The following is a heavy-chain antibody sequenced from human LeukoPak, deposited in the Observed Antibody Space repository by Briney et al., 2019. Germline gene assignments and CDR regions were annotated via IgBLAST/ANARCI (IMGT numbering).Heavy chain of an antibody. CDR1: GFTFSSYA. Sequence: PGGSLRLSCSASGFTFSSYAMHWVRQAPGKGQEYVSAISSNGGSTYYADSVKGRFTISRDNSKNTLYLQMSSLRAEDTAVYYCVKDLGYYDSSGYILWGQGTLVTVSS. V-gene: IGHV3-64D*06. D-gene: IGHD3-22*01. J-gene: IGHJ1*01. CDR2: ISSNGGST. CDR3: VKDLGYYDSSGYIL.